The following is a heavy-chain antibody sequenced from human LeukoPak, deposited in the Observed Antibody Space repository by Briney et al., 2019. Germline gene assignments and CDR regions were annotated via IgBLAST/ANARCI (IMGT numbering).Heavy chain of an antibody. V-gene: IGHV3-23*01. J-gene: IGHJ3*02. CDR2: ISGSGGST. Sequence: GGSLRLSCAASGFTFSSYWMSWVRQAPGKGLEWVSTISGSGGSTYYADSVKGRFTISRDNSKNTLYLQMNSLRAEDTAVYYCATADPYCSSTSCHGAFDIWGQGTMVTVSS. CDR1: GFTFSSYW. CDR3: ATADPYCSSTSCHGAFDI. D-gene: IGHD2-2*01.